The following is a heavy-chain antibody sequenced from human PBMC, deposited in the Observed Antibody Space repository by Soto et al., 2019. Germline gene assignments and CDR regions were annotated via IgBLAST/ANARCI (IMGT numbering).Heavy chain of an antibody. Sequence: GGSLRLSCAASGFTFSSYAMSLVRQAPGKGLEWVSTISASGYSTYYADSVKGRFTISRDNSKNTLYLQMNSLRAEDTAVYYCARLMVNPLGHPDYWAQGALVTVSS. D-gene: IGHD2-8*01. CDR2: ISASGYST. V-gene: IGHV3-23*01. CDR1: GFTFSSYA. CDR3: ARLMVNPLGHPDY. J-gene: IGHJ4*02.